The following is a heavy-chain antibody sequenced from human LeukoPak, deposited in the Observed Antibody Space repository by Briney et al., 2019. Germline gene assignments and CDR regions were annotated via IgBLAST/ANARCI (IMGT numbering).Heavy chain of an antibody. CDR2: IYSGGST. D-gene: IGHD2/OR15-2a*01. J-gene: IGHJ4*02. Sequence: GGSLRLSCAASGFTVGDNYMMWIRQAPGKGLEWVSLIYSGGSTYYADSVKGRFTISRDSSKNTLYLQMNSLRVEDTAVYYCATNMGFWGQGTLVTVSS. CDR1: GFTVGDNY. CDR3: ATNMGF. V-gene: IGHV3-53*01.